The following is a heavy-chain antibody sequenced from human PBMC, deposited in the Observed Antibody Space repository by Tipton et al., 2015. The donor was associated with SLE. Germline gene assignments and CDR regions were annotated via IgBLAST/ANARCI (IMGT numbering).Heavy chain of an antibody. V-gene: IGHV3-7*01. J-gene: IGHJ4*02. CDR3: ARDLTGPRSY. CDR1: GFTFSSYW. CDR2: IKEDESEK. Sequence: SLRLSCAASGFTFSSYWMSWVRQAPGKGLEWVANIKEDESEKYYADAVKGRFTISRDNAQNSLYLQMNSLRAEDTAVYYCARDLTGPRSYWGLGTLVTVSS. D-gene: IGHD1-20*01.